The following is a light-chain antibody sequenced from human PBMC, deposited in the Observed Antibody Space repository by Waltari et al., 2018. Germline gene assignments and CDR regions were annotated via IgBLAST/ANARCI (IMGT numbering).Light chain of an antibody. CDR1: NLGVLY. CDR2: QDT. J-gene: IGLJ2*01. CDR3: QAWDSSTSHVV. Sequence: SYELTQPPSVSVSPGQKASITCSGDNLGVLYACWYQQKPGQAPVLVIYQDTKRPSGIPERFSGSNSGNTATLTISGTQAMDEADYYCQAWDSSTSHVVFGGGTKLTVL. V-gene: IGLV3-1*01.